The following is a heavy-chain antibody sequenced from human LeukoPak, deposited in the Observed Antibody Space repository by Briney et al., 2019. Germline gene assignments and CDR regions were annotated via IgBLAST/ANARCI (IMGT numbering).Heavy chain of an antibody. CDR1: GGSISSSSYY. CDR2: IKQDGSEI. D-gene: IGHD6-6*01. CDR3: ARVKEQLVLNYYYYMDV. Sequence: ETLSLTCTVSGGSISSSSYYWGWIRQPPGKGLEWVANIKQDGSEIYYVDSVKGRFTISRDNAKNSLYLHMNSLRAGDTAVYYCARVKEQLVLNYYYYMDVWGKGTTVTVSS. V-gene: IGHV3-7*01. J-gene: IGHJ6*03.